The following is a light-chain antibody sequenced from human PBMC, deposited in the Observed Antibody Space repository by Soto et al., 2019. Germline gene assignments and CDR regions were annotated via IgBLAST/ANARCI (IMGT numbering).Light chain of an antibody. CDR2: GAS. CDR1: QSVSSN. J-gene: IGKJ4*01. Sequence: EIVMTQSPATLSVSPGERATLSCRTSQSVSSNLAWYQQKPGQAPRLLIYGASNRATGVPARFSGSGSGTDFTLTISSLEPEDFAVYYCQQRYNWPLAFGGGTKVDI. V-gene: IGKV3-11*01. CDR3: QQRYNWPLA.